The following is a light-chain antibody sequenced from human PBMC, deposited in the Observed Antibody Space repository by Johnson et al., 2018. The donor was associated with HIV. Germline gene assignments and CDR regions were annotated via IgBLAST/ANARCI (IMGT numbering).Light chain of an antibody. CDR1: SSNIGNNY. V-gene: IGLV1-51*02. CDR3: GTWDSSLSALYV. Sequence: VLTQPPSVSAAPGQKVTISCSGSSSNIGNNYVSWYQQLPGTAPKLLIYENNKRPSGIPDRFSGSKSGTSATLGITGLQTGDEAVYYCGTWDSSLSALYVFGTGTKVTVL. J-gene: IGLJ1*01. CDR2: ENN.